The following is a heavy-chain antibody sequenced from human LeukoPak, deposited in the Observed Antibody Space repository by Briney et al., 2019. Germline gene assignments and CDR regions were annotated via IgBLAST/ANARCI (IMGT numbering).Heavy chain of an antibody. CDR3: ARVTGYMIEDYFDY. J-gene: IGHJ4*02. D-gene: IGHD3-22*01. CDR2: IYYRGST. CDR1: GGSISSYY. V-gene: IGHV4-59*01. Sequence: PSETLSLTCTVSGGSISSYYWSWIRQPPGKGLEGIGYIYYRGSTNYTPSLKRRLTISVHTSKNQFSLRLSSMTAADTAVYYCARVTGYMIEDYFDYWGQGTLVTVSS.